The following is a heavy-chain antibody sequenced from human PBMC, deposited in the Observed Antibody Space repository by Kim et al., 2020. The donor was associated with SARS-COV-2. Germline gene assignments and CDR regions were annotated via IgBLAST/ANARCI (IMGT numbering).Heavy chain of an antibody. D-gene: IGHD4-17*01. J-gene: IGHJ4*02. CDR2: INHSGST. CDR1: GGSFSGYY. CDR3: ARGGGTVTVDY. V-gene: IGHV4-34*01. Sequence: SETLSLTCAVYGGSFSGYYWSWIRQPPGKGLEWIGEINHSGSTNYNPSLKSRVTISVDTSKNQFSLKPSSVTAADTAVSYCARGGGTVTVDYWGQGTLVT.